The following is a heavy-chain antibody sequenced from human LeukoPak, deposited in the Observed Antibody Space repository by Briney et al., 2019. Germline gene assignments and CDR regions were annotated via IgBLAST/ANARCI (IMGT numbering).Heavy chain of an antibody. CDR3: AKDLHRLGYCSSTSCREGYPFDY. D-gene: IGHD2-2*01. CDR2: ISWNSGRI. V-gene: IGHV3-9*01. Sequence: PGGSLRLSCAASGFTFDDYAMHWVRQAPGKGLEWVSGISWNSGRIDYADSVKGRFTISRDNAKNSLYLQMNSLRAEDTAVYYCAKDLHRLGYCSSTSCREGYPFDYWGQGTLVTVSS. J-gene: IGHJ4*02. CDR1: GFTFDDYA.